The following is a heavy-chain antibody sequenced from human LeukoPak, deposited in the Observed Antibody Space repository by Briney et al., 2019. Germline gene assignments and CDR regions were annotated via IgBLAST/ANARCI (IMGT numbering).Heavy chain of an antibody. Sequence: GASVKVSCKTSGGTFRSHTFGWVRQAPGQGLEWMGRITPVINSAKYAQKFRDRLTITADTITVTAYMELSSLTPDDTAVYYCTRVNLRGGQYNWFDPWGQGTRVIVSS. V-gene: IGHV1-69*08. D-gene: IGHD3-16*01. CDR1: GGTFRSHT. CDR2: ITPVINSA. J-gene: IGHJ5*02. CDR3: TRVNLRGGQYNWFDP.